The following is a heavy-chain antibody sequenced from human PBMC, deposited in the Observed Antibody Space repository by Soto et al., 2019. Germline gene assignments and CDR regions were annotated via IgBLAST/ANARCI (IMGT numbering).Heavy chain of an antibody. V-gene: IGHV3-23*01. CDR1: GFVFGNSA. D-gene: IGHD5-12*01. CDR2: ISGSGSDT. CDR3: ATKKWLRYGAPDY. Sequence: PGRSLRLSCAASGFVFGNSAMSWVRQAPGKGLEWVSAISGSGSDTYYADSVKGRFTISRDNFNNTLFLQMGSLRAEDTAVYYCATKKWLRYGAPDYWGQGTLVTVS. J-gene: IGHJ4*02.